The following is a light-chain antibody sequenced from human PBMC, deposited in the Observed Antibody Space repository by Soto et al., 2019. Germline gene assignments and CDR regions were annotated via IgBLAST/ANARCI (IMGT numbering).Light chain of an antibody. Sequence: DIQMTQSQSYVSASVGDRVTITCRASQGIKNWLAWYQQKPGKAPNLLIYTGSSLQSGVPSRFSGSGSGTEFTLTISSLQPDDFATYYCQHYNSYSEAFGQGTKVDIK. CDR3: QHYNSYSEA. CDR2: TGS. V-gene: IGKV1D-16*01. J-gene: IGKJ1*01. CDR1: QGIKNW.